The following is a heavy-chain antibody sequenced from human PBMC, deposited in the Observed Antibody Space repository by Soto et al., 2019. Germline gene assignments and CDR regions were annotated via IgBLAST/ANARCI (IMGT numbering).Heavy chain of an antibody. CDR3: ARGSRLNYDFWSGYPSIYYYYMDV. CDR2: INHSGST. D-gene: IGHD3-3*01. J-gene: IGHJ6*03. Sequence: SETLSLTCAVYGGSFSGYYWSWIRQPPGKGLEWIGEINHSGSTNYNPSLKSRVTISVDTSKNQFSLKLSSVTAADTAVYYCARGSRLNYDFWSGYPSIYYYYMDVWGKGTTVTAP. CDR1: GGSFSGYY. V-gene: IGHV4-34*01.